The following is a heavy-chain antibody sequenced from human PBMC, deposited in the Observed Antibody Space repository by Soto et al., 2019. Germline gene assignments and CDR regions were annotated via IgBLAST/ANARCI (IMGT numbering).Heavy chain of an antibody. J-gene: IGHJ4*02. D-gene: IGHD1-26*01. CDR2: IYYSGST. V-gene: IGHV4-59*08. CDR3: ARLLVGASNYFDY. CDR1: GGSISSYF. Sequence: SETLSLTCAVSGGSISSYFWSWFRQPPGKGLEWIGYIYYSGSTNYNPSLNSRVTISLDTSKNQFSLKLSSVTAADTAVYYCARLLVGASNYFDYWGQGTLVTVS.